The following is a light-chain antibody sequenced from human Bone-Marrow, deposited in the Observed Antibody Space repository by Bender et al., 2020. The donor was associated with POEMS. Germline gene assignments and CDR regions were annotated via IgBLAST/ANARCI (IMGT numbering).Light chain of an antibody. J-gene: IGLJ2*01. CDR2: EVR. CDR1: SSDIGGYNY. V-gene: IGLV2-14*01. Sequence: SILTQPPSASGSPGQSVTISCTGTSSDIGGYNYVSWYQQHPGTAPKLLIYEVRNRPSGVSNRFSGSKSGNTASLTISGLQAEDEAHYYCSSYTTTTTLGIFGGGTKLTVL. CDR3: SSYTTTTTLGI.